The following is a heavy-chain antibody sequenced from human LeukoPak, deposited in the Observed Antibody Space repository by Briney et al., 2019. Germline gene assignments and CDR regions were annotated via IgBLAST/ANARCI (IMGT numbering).Heavy chain of an antibody. Sequence: GGSLRLSCAGSGFTFSSYEMNWVRQAPGKGLEWVSYISSSGRAIYYADSVKGRFTVSRDNAKNSLYLQMNSLRAEDTAVYYCAKCPRWAHFDYWGQGTLVTVSS. CDR2: ISSSGRAI. CDR1: GFTFSSYE. V-gene: IGHV3-48*03. CDR3: AKCPRWAHFDY. D-gene: IGHD4-23*01. J-gene: IGHJ4*02.